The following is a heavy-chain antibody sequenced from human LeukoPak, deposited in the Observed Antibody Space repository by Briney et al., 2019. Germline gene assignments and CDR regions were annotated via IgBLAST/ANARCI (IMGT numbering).Heavy chain of an antibody. CDR2: INAGGDKT. D-gene: IGHD1-26*01. CDR3: VKDGAQPGYYFDF. J-gene: IGHJ4*02. V-gene: IGHV3-23*01. Sequence: GGSLRLSCAASGFTFSSYEMNWVRQAPGKGLEWVSVINAGGDKTNYTESVKGRFITSRDNFRDTLYLQMHSLRVEDTAVYFCVKDGAQPGYYFDFWGQGSLVTVSS. CDR1: GFTFSSYE.